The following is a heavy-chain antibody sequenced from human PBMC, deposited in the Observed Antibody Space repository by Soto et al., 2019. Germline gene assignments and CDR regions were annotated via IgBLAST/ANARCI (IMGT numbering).Heavy chain of an antibody. D-gene: IGHD6-25*01. CDR2: ISGSGGST. V-gene: IGHV3-23*01. CDR1: GFTFSSYA. CDR3: ARGRSSARAPGGMDV. J-gene: IGHJ6*02. Sequence: GGSLRLSCAASGFTFSSYAMSWVRQAPGKGLEWVSAISGSGGSTYYADSVKGRFTISRDNSKNTLYLQMNSLRAEDTAVYYCARGRSSARAPGGMDVWGQGTTVTVSS.